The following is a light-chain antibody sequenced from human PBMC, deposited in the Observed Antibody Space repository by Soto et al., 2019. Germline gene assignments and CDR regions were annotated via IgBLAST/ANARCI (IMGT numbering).Light chain of an antibody. CDR1: QSVSRN. J-gene: IGKJ4*01. Sequence: ETVMTQSPATLSMSPGERITLSCRASQSVSRNLAWYQQRPGQTPRLLFYGASTRATGIPARFSASGSGTEFILTISSLQSEDFAVYYCQQYNNWPLTFGGGT. CDR3: QQYNNWPLT. V-gene: IGKV3-15*01. CDR2: GAS.